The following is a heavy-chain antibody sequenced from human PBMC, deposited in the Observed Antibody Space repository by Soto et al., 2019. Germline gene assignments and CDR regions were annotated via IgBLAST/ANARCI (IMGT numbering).Heavy chain of an antibody. J-gene: IGHJ5*02. CDR2: INPGGGGT. CDR1: GYTFTSHY. CDR3: ARGIVVMITATPGWFDP. V-gene: IGHV1-46*01. Sequence: ASVKVSCKASGYTFTSHYIHWVRQAPGQGLEWMGMINPGGGGTTYAQKFQGRVTMTRDTSTSTVYMELSSLRSEDTAVYYCARGIVVMITATPGWFDPWGQGTLVTVSS. D-gene: IGHD2-15*01.